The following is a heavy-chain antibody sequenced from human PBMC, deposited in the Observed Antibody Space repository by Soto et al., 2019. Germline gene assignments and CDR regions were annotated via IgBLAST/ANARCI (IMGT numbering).Heavy chain of an antibody. D-gene: IGHD4-17*01. CDR1: GFTFSSYA. Sequence: GGSLRLSCVASGFTFSSYAMSWVRQAPGKGLEWVSAISGSGGSTYYADSVKGRFTISRDNSKNTLYLQMNSLRAEDTAVYYCAKGGTDYGDYGGYYYYYYMDVWGKGTTVTVSS. CDR3: AKGGTDYGDYGGYYYYYYMDV. CDR2: ISGSGGST. V-gene: IGHV3-23*01. J-gene: IGHJ6*03.